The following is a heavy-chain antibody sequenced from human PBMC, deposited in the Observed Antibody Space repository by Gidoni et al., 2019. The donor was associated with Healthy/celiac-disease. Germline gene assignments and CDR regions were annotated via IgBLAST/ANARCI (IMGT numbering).Heavy chain of an antibody. CDR3: ARIPI. V-gene: IGHV1-69*01. J-gene: IGHJ3*02. Sequence: QKFQGRVTITADESTSTAYMELSSLRSEDTAVYYCARIPIWGQGTMVTVSS.